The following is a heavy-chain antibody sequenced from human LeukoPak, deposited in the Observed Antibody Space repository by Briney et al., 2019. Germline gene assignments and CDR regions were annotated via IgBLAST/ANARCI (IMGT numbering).Heavy chain of an antibody. CDR2: INPNSGGT. D-gene: IGHD5-24*01. CDR1: GYTFTGYY. J-gene: IGHJ3*02. V-gene: IGHV1-2*02. CDR3: ARESRDGYSDAFDI. Sequence: SVKVSCKASGYTFTGYYMHWVRQAPGQGLEWMGWINPNSGGTNYAQKFQGRVTVTRDTPISTAYMELSRLRSDDTAMYYCARESRDGYSDAFDIWGQGTMVTVSS.